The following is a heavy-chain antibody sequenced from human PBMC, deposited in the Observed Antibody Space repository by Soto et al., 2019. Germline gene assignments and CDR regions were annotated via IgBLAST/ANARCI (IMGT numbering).Heavy chain of an antibody. Sequence: ASETLSLTWTVSGGSISSYYWSWIRQPAGKGLEWIGRIYTSGSTNYNPSLKSRVTMSVDTSKNQFSLKLSSVTAADTAVYYCARDPIAVAGTLDAFDIWGQGTMVTVSS. CDR1: GGSISSYY. CDR2: IYTSGST. CDR3: ARDPIAVAGTLDAFDI. D-gene: IGHD6-19*01. V-gene: IGHV4-4*07. J-gene: IGHJ3*02.